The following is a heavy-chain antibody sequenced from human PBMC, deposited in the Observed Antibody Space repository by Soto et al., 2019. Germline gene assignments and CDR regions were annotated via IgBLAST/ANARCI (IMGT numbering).Heavy chain of an antibody. CDR1: GGTFSSYP. Sequence: QVQLVQSGAEVKKPGSSVKVSCKASGGTFSSYPISWVRQAPGQGPEWMGAIIPIAVTANYPPKFLGRLPTTGDESTSKVSMKLSTLRSEDTAVYYCARRRDDGYGSGDWFDPWGQGAVVTVSS. CDR2: IIPIAVTA. D-gene: IGHD3-10*01. V-gene: IGHV1-69*12. J-gene: IGHJ5*02. CDR3: ARRRDDGYGSGDWFDP.